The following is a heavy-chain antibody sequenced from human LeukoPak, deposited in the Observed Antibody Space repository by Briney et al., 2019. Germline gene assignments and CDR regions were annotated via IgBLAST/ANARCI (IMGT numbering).Heavy chain of an antibody. CDR1: GYSISSGYY. V-gene: IGHV4-38-2*02. Sequence: SETLSLTCTVSGYSISSGYYWGWIRQPPGKGLEWIGSIYHSGSTYYNPSLKSRVTISVDTSKNQFSLKLSSVTAADTAVYYCARDKSSGWDYYYYMDVWGKGTTVTVSS. D-gene: IGHD6-19*01. CDR3: ARDKSSGWDYYYYMDV. J-gene: IGHJ6*03. CDR2: IYHSGST.